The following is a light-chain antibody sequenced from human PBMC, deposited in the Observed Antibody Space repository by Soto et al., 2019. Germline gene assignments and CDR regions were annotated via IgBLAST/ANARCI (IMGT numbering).Light chain of an antibody. CDR1: RDVGSD. J-gene: IGKJ1*01. CDR3: LQDYGDSST. Sequence: QMTQSPSSLSASVGEKIIITCRASRDVGSDVSWYQQKPGQAPKLLIYAASNLYTGVPSRFSGSRSGTEFTLTISSLQPEDFASYYCLQDYGDSSTFGQGTKVEIE. V-gene: IGKV1-6*01. CDR2: AAS.